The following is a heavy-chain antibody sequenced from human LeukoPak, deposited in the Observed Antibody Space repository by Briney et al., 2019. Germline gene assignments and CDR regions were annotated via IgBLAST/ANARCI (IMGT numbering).Heavy chain of an antibody. CDR1: GGSFSGYY. Sequence: SETLSLTCAVYGGSFSGYYWIWIRQPPGKGLEWIVEINHSRSTKYHPSLNSLVTISRDTSKNKCSLKLSSVTAAEKAVFYCTRQRVGAISMLRGVRIPRGYFDYWGPATLVTVCS. CDR3: TRQRVGAISMLRGVRIPRGYFDY. CDR2: INHSRST. J-gene: IGHJ4*02. V-gene: IGHV4-34*01. D-gene: IGHD3-10*01.